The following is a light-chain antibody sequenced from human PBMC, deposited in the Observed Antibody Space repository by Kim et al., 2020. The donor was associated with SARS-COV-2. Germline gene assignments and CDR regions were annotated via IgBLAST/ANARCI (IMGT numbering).Light chain of an antibody. CDR1: SLRRYY. CDR2: GDN. V-gene: IGLV3-19*01. J-gene: IGLJ2*01. CDR3: NSREISNNHPT. Sequence: SSELTQDPAVSVALGQTVSITCQGDSLRRYYPTWYQQKPGQATMLVIYGDNNRPSGIPERFSGTKSGTTASLTITGAQGEDEADYYCNSREISNNHPTFG.